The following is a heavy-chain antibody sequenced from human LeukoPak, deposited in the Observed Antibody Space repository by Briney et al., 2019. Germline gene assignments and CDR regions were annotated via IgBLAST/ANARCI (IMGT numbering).Heavy chain of an antibody. V-gene: IGHV3-23*01. Sequence: GGSLRLSCAASGFTFDDYGMSWVRQAPGKGLEWVCGISNSGESPYYANSVEGRFTISRDNSKNTLYLEINSLRAEDTAVYYCAKKSRDGYNPFDYVGQGTLVTVSS. D-gene: IGHD5-24*01. CDR2: ISNSGESP. CDR1: GFTFDDYG. J-gene: IGHJ4*02. CDR3: AKKSRDGYNPFDY.